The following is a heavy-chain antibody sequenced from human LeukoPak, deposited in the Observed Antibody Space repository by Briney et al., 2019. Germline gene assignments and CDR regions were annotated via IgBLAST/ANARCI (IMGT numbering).Heavy chain of an antibody. CDR2: IYHSGRT. V-gene: IGHV4-39*01. J-gene: IGHJ1*01. CDR3: ARRRYYDSTGYFE. CDR1: GDCIRSSSYY. Sequence: SETLSLTCAVSGDCIRSSSYYWRWLRQSPGTGLEWIGYIYHSGRTYYNPSVKRRAALSIDTSKTQSSMRLRSMTAADTAVFYCARRRYYDSTGYFEWGRGTLVTVSS. D-gene: IGHD3-22*01.